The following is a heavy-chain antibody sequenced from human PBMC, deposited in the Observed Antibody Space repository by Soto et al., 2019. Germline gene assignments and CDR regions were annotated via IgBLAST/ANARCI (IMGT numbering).Heavy chain of an antibody. J-gene: IGHJ4*01. CDR3: ASQTTPSEIYYY. CDR1: GFTVSNKY. V-gene: IGHV3-53*01. CDR2: IYSNDNR. D-gene: IGHD2-15*01. Sequence: EVQLVESGGGLIQPGGSLRLSCVASGFTVSNKYMSWVRQAPGKGLEWVSIIYSNDNRYYADSVKGRFTISRDNSKNTLYLYMNSLRADATAVYYCASQTTPSEIYYYWGHGTLVTVSS.